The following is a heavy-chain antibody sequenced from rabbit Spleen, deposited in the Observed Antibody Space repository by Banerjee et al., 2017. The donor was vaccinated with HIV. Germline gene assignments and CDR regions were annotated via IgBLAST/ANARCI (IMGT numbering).Heavy chain of an antibody. CDR3: TRAPYAGGGYLAFYGMDL. CDR1: GFSFSSSYY. J-gene: IGHJ6*01. V-gene: IGHV1S40*01. D-gene: IGHD8-1*01. CDR2: MYAGSSGTT. Sequence: QSLEESGGDLVKPGASLTLTCTASGFSFSSSYYMCWVRQAPGKGLEWIACMYAGSSGTTYYASWAKGRFTISKTSSTTVTLRMTSLTAADTATYFCTRAPYAGGGYLAFYGMDLWGPGTLVTVS.